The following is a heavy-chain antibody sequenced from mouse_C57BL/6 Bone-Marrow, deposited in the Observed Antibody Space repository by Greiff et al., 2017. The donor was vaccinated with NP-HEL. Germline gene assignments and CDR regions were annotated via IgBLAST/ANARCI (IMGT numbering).Heavy chain of an antibody. Sequence: VQLQQPGAELVKPGASVKLSCKASGYTFTSYLMHWVKQRPGRGLEWIGRIDPNSGGTKYNEKFKSKATMTVDKPSNTVYKQLNSLTSEDSAVYYGARYYYGSSSFDYWGQGTTLTVSS. J-gene: IGHJ2*01. CDR2: IDPNSGGT. D-gene: IGHD1-1*01. CDR1: GYTFTSYL. V-gene: IGHV1-72*01. CDR3: ARYYYGSSSFDY.